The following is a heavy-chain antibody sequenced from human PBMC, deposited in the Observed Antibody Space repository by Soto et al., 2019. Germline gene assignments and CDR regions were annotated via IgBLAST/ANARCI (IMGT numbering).Heavy chain of an antibody. J-gene: IGHJ4*02. CDR2: IDWDDEK. CDR3: ARTTNTGTDY. V-gene: IGHV2-70*04. D-gene: IGHD1-1*01. Sequence: SGPTLVNPTQTLTLTCTFSGFSLTSNEMRVTWIRQPPGKALEWLARIDWDDEKFYSSSLRTRLTISKDSSKNQVVLTMTNMDPVDTATYDCARTTNTGTDYWGQGILVTVSS. CDR1: GFSLTSNEMR.